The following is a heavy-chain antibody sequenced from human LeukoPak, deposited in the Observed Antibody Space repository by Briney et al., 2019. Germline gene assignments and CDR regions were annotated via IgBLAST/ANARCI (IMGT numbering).Heavy chain of an antibody. CDR2: INPSGGST. Sequence: ASVKVSCKASGYSFTRYYMHWVRQAPGQGLEWMGIINPSGGSTSYAQKFQGRVTMTRDMSTSTVYMELSSLRSEDTAVYYCARDGGNDPSFYYYYYMDVWGKGTTVTVSS. CDR3: ARDGGNDPSFYYYYYMDV. V-gene: IGHV1-46*01. CDR1: GYSFTRYY. D-gene: IGHD1-1*01. J-gene: IGHJ6*03.